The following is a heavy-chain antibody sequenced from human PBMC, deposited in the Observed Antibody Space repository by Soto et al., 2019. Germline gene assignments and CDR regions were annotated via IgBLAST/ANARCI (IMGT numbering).Heavy chain of an antibody. CDR3: AKDAVYSDGLWLMDH. CDR1: GLPHSRFA. D-gene: IGHD2-21*01. CDR2: IYGSGGGI. J-gene: IGHJ4*02. Sequence: PGGSLRLSCTASGLPHSRFAMMWVRQAPGKGLECVSGIYGSGGGIEYADSVKGRFTISRGXXXXXXXXXXXXXXXXXXALYYCAKDAVYSDGLWLMDHWGQGTQVTVSS. V-gene: IGHV3-23*01.